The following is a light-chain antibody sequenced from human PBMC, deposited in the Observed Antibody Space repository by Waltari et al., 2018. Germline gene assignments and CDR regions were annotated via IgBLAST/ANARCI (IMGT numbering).Light chain of an antibody. CDR1: VLAKTY. J-gene: IGLJ3*02. Sequence: SYELTQPSSVSVSPGKPARHTCSGEVLAKTYARWSQRKPGQAPWLVIYQDSERPSGIPERFSVSSSGTTVTLTISGAQGEDEADYYCYSAADNSWVFGGGTKLTVL. V-gene: IGLV3-27*01. CDR3: YSAADNSWV. CDR2: QDS.